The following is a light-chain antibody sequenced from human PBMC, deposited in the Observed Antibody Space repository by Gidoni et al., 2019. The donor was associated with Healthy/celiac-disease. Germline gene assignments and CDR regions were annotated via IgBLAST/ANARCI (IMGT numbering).Light chain of an antibody. J-gene: IGLJ2*01. V-gene: IGLV3-21*02. CDR1: NIGSKS. CDR2: DAS. Sequence: SYVLTPPPSVSVAPGQTARITCGGNNIGSKSVHWYQQKPGQAPVLVVYDASDRPSGIPERFSGSNSGNTATLTISRVEAGDEADYYCQVWDSSSDHPDVVFGGGTKLTVL. CDR3: QVWDSSSDHPDVV.